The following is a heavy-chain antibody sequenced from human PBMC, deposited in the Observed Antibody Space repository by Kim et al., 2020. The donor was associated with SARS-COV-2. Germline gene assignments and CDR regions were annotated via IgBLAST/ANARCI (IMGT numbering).Heavy chain of an antibody. CDR1: GYTFTSYG. CDR2: ISAYNGNT. CDR3: ARDRYYGSGSYYPPFDY. V-gene: IGHV1-18*01. J-gene: IGHJ4*02. Sequence: ASVKVSCKASGYTFTSYGISWVRQAPGQGLEWMGWISAYNGNTNYAQKLQGRVTMTTDTSTSTAYMELRSLRSDDTAVYYCARDRYYGSGSYYPPFDYWGQGTLVTVSS. D-gene: IGHD3-10*01.